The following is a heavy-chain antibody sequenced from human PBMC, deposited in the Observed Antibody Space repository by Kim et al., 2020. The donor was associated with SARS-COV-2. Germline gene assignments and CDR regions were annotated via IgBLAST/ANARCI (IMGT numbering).Heavy chain of an antibody. CDR2: IYYSGST. V-gene: IGHV4-59*01. CDR3: AKGIAAAGVYWFDP. CDR1: GGSISSYY. D-gene: IGHD6-13*01. Sequence: SETLSLTCTVSGGSISSYYWSWIRQPPGKGLEWIGYIYYSGSTNYNPSLKSRVTISVDTTKNQFSLKLSSVTAADTAVYYCAKGIAAAGVYWFDPWGQGTLVTVSS. J-gene: IGHJ5*02.